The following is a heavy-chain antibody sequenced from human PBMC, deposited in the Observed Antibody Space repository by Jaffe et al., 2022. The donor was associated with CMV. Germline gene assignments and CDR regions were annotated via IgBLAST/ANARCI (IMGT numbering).Heavy chain of an antibody. Sequence: QVQLQESGPGLVKPSETLSLTCTVSGGSISSYYWSWIRQPPGKGLEWIGYIYYSGSTNYNPSLKSRVTISVDTSKNQFSLKLSSVTAADTAVYYCARHGGMYSSSGNDAFDIWGQGTMVTVSS. CDR3: ARHGGMYSSSGNDAFDI. V-gene: IGHV4-59*08. CDR2: IYYSGST. J-gene: IGHJ3*02. D-gene: IGHD6-13*01. CDR1: GGSISSYY.